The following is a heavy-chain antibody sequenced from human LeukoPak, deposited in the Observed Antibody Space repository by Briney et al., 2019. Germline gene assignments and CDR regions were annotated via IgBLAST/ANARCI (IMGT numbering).Heavy chain of an antibody. CDR3: ARDYCSGVTCHPDY. J-gene: IGHJ4*02. CDR1: GFTFSSYS. D-gene: IGHD2-15*01. Sequence: GGSLRLSCAASGFTFSSYSMKWLRQAPGKGLEWVSYISSSSTIYYADSVKGRFTISRDNAKNSLYLQMNSLRDEDTAVYYCARDYCSGVTCHPDYWGQGTLVTVSS. CDR2: ISSSSTI. V-gene: IGHV3-48*02.